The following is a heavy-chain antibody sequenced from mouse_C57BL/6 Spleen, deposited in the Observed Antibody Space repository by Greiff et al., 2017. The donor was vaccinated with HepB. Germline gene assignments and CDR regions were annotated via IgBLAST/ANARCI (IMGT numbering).Heavy chain of an antibody. V-gene: IGHV5-6*02. CDR2: ISSGGSYT. CDR1: GFTFSSYG. D-gene: IGHD4-1*01. Sequence: DVKLVESGGDLVKPGGSLKLSCAASGFTFSSYGMSWVRQTPDKRLEWVATISSGGSYTYYPDSVKGRFTISRDNAKNTLYLQMSSLKSEDTAMYYCARPLTGTGDFDYWGQGTTLTVSS. J-gene: IGHJ2*01. CDR3: ARPLTGTGDFDY.